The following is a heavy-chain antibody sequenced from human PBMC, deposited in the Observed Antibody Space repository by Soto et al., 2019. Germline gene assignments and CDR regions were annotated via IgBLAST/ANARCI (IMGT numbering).Heavy chain of an antibody. CDR3: ATLGLPTGGYCSGGSCYPLNNYGMDV. Sequence: PGESLKISCKGSGYSFTSYWISWVRQMPGKGLEWMGRIDPSDSYTNYSPSFQGHVTISADKSISTAYLQWSSLKASDTAMYYCATLGLPTGGYCSGGSCYPLNNYGMDVWGQGTTVTVSS. CDR2: IDPSDSYT. D-gene: IGHD2-15*01. CDR1: GYSFTSYW. V-gene: IGHV5-10-1*01. J-gene: IGHJ6*02.